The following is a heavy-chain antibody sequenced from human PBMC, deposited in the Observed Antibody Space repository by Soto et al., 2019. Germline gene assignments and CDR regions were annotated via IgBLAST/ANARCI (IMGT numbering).Heavy chain of an antibody. D-gene: IGHD2-21*01. CDR1: GDSVTSDSYF. Sequence: SETLSLTCTVSGDSVTSDSYFWSWIRQPPGKGLEWIGNSYYSGYYSGSTNHNPSLKSRVTVSVDTSKNQFSLKLRSVTTADTAVYYCARDYKRENCGSVRCNSLDPWGPGAQVTVSS. V-gene: IGHV4-61*01. J-gene: IGHJ5*02. CDR3: ARDYKRENCGSVRCNSLDP. CDR2: SYYSGYYSGST.